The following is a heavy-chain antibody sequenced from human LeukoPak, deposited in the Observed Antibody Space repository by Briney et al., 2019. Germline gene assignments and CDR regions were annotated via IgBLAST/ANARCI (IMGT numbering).Heavy chain of an antibody. D-gene: IGHD3-3*01. CDR1: GFTFSSYA. V-gene: IGHV3-30-3*01. CDR2: ISYDGSNK. Sequence: GRSLRLSCAASGFTFSSYAMHWVRQAPGKGLEWVAVISYDGSNKYYADSVKGRFTISRDNSKNTLYLQMNSLRAEDTAVYYCARVPYADFWGGGFDHWGQGTQVTVSS. J-gene: IGHJ4*02. CDR3: ARVPYADFWGGGFDH.